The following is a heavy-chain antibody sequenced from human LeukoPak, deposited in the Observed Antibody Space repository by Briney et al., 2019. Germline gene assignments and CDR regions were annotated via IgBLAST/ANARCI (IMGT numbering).Heavy chain of an antibody. CDR3: VRRGYSYGFDY. J-gene: IGHJ4*02. V-gene: IGHV3-64D*09. Sequence: GGSLRLSCSASGFAFSSSPMHWVRQAPGKGLEYVSTISSNGGSTFYADSVKGRFTISRDSSRNTLYLQMSSLRAEDTAVYYCVRRGYSYGFDYWGQGTLVTVSS. D-gene: IGHD5-18*01. CDR1: GFAFSSSP. CDR2: ISSNGGST.